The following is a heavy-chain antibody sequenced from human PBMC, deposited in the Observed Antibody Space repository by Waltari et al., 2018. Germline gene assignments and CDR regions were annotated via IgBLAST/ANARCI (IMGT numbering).Heavy chain of an antibody. CDR3: ARAYSGSYYRYFEY. Sequence: EVQLAESGGGLVQPGGSMRLPCALSGFIFINYEMNWVRQTPGKGLEWVSYVSVSGKTMYNVDSVKGRFTISRDNAKNSLHLQMNSLRAEDTAVYYCARAYSGSYYRYFEYWGQGALVTVSS. V-gene: IGHV3-48*03. CDR2: VSVSGKTM. J-gene: IGHJ1*01. CDR1: GFIFINYE. D-gene: IGHD1-26*01.